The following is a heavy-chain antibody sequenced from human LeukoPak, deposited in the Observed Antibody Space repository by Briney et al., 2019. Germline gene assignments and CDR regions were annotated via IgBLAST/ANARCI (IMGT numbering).Heavy chain of an antibody. D-gene: IGHD3-10*01. CDR1: GYSFTSYW. CDR2: IYPGDSDT. J-gene: IGHJ4*02. CDR3: ARRSSYYGSGSYYSPLYFDY. V-gene: IGHV5-51*01. Sequence: PGESLKISCQGSGYSFTSYWIGWVRQLPGKGLEWMGIIYPGDSDTRYSPSFQGQVTISADKSISTAYLQWSSLKASDTAMYYCARRSSYYGSGSYYSPLYFDYWGQGTLVTVSS.